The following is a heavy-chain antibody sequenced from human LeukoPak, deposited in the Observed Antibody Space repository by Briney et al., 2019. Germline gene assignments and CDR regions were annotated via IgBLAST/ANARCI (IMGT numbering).Heavy chain of an antibody. Sequence: GGSLRLSCAASGFTFSSYGMHWVRQAPGKGLEWVAVISYDGSNKYYADSVKGRFTISRDNSKNTLYLQMNSLRAEDTAVYYCARESLYSSGWTGDWFDPWGQGTLVTVSS. D-gene: IGHD6-19*01. CDR1: GFTFSSYG. CDR3: ARESLYSSGWTGDWFDP. V-gene: IGHV3-30*03. CDR2: ISYDGSNK. J-gene: IGHJ5*02.